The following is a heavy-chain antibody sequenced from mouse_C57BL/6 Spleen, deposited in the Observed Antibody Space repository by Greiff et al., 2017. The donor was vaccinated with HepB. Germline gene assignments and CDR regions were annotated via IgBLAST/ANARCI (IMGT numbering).Heavy chain of an antibody. D-gene: IGHD1-1*01. J-gene: IGHJ1*03. CDR1: GYSITSGYY. CDR3: AIFITTVVADWYFDV. Sequence: EVKLQESGPGLVKPSQSLSLTCSVTGYSITSGYYWNWIRQFPGNKLEWMGYISYDGSNNYNPSLKNRISITRDTSKNQFFLKLNSVTTEDTATYYCAIFITTVVADWYFDVWGTGTTVTVSS. CDR2: ISYDGSN. V-gene: IGHV3-6*01.